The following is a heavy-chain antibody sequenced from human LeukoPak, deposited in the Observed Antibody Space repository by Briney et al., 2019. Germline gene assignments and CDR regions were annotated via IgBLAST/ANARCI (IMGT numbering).Heavy chain of an antibody. D-gene: IGHD3-10*01. Sequence: ASVTVSCKASGYTFTSYGISWVRQTPGQGLEWMGWISAYNGNTNYAQKLQGRVTMTTDTSTSTAYMELRSLRSDDTAVYYCARDRLVRGYYYGMDVWGQGTTVTVSS. CDR1: GYTFTSYG. V-gene: IGHV1-18*01. J-gene: IGHJ6*02. CDR3: ARDRLVRGYYYGMDV. CDR2: ISAYNGNT.